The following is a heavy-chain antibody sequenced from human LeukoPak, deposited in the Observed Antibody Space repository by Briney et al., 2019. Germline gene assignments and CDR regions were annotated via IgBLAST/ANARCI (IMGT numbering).Heavy chain of an antibody. Sequence: ASVKVSCKASGYTFTNYYMHWVRQAPGQGLEWMGIVNPSGGSTIYAQKFQGRVSMTRDTSTSTVYMELSSLRSEDTAVYYCARGNSGTFDYWGQGTLVTVSS. CDR3: ARGNSGTFDY. D-gene: IGHD3-10*01. CDR2: VNPSGGST. J-gene: IGHJ4*02. CDR1: GYTFTNYY. V-gene: IGHV1-46*01.